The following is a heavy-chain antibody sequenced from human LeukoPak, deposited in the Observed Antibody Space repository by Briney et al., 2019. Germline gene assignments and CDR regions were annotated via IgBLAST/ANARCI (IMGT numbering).Heavy chain of an antibody. V-gene: IGHV3-30*02. Sequence: GGSLRLSCAASGFTFSSYGMHWVRQAPGKGLEWVAFIRYDGSNKYYADSVKGRFTISRDNSKNTLYLQMNSLRAEETAVYYCAKEGCSGGSCYNWFDPWGQGALVTVSS. J-gene: IGHJ5*02. CDR3: AKEGCSGGSCYNWFDP. D-gene: IGHD2-15*01. CDR2: IRYDGSNK. CDR1: GFTFSSYG.